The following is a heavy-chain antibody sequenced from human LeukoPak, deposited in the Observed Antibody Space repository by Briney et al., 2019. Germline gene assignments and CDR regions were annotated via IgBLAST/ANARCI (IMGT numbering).Heavy chain of an antibody. CDR2: ISWNSGSI. Sequence: GGSLRLSCAASGFTFDDYAMHWVRQAPGKGLEWVSGISWNSGSIDYADSVKGRFTISRDNAKNSLYLQMNSLRAEDTALYYCAKDTSGLGNAFDSWGQGTMVTVSA. D-gene: IGHD6-19*01. V-gene: IGHV3-9*01. CDR1: GFTFDDYA. J-gene: IGHJ3*02. CDR3: AKDTSGLGNAFDS.